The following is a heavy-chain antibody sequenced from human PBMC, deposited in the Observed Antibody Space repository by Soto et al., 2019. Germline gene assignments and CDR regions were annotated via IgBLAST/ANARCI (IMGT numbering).Heavy chain of an antibody. CDR2: INHSGST. D-gene: IGHD2-15*01. CDR1: GGSFSGYY. Sequence: SETLSLTCAVYGGSFSGYYWSWIRQPPGKGLEWIGEINHSGSTNYNPSLKSRVTISVDTSKNQFSLKLSSVTAADTAVYCCARARIVVAVAAIANWFDPWGQGTLVTVSS. J-gene: IGHJ5*02. CDR3: ARARIVVAVAAIANWFDP. V-gene: IGHV4-34*01.